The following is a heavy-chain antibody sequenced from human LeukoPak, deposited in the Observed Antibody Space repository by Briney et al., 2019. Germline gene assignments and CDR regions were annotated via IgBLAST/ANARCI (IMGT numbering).Heavy chain of an antibody. CDR3: GGDEAGYDSSGYYFDY. CDR1: GGTFSSYA. J-gene: IGHJ4*02. V-gene: IGHV1-69*05. CDR2: IIPIFGTA. Sequence: ASVKVSCKASGGTFSSYAISWVRQAPGQGLEWMGRIIPIFGTANYAQKFQGRVTITTDESTSTAYMELSSLRSEDTAVYYCGGDEAGYDSSGYYFDYWGQGTLVTVSS. D-gene: IGHD3-22*01.